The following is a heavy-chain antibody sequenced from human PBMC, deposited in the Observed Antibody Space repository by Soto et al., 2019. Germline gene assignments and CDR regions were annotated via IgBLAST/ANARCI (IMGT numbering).Heavy chain of an antibody. CDR3: AKESSPPYCSGGSCYLGGWGY. CDR1: GFTFTNYG. CDR2: TSYDGRNK. Sequence: QVQLVESGGDVVQPGGSLRLSCAGSGFTFTNYGMHWVRQAPGKGLEWVALTSYDGRNKYYADSVKGRFTISRDNSKNTLYLQMNSLRAEDTAVYYCAKESSPPYCSGGSCYLGGWGYWGQGTLVTVSS. D-gene: IGHD2-15*01. V-gene: IGHV3-30*18. J-gene: IGHJ4*02.